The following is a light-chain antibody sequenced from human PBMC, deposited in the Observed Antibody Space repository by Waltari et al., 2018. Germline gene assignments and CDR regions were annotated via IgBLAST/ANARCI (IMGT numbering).Light chain of an antibody. J-gene: IGKJ2*01. Sequence: EIVLTQSPGPLSLSPGERATLSCRASQSVSSTYLAWYQQKPGQAPRLLIYGAFNRATGIPDRFSGSGSGTDFTLTISRLEPEDFAVYYCQHYGSSTYTFGQGTKLEIK. CDR1: QSVSSTY. V-gene: IGKV3-20*01. CDR2: GAF. CDR3: QHYGSSTYT.